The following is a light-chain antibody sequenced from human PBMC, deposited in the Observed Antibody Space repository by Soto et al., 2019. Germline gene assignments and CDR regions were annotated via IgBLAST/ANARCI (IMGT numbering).Light chain of an antibody. J-gene: IGKJ1*01. CDR3: MQGSHWPRT. CDR2: KVS. CDR1: QSLVNSDGNTY. Sequence: EVVMTQSPLSLPVTLGQPASISCRSSQSLVNSDGNTYLNWFHQRPGQSPRRLIYKVSNRDSGVPERFSGSGSGTDFTLRISRVAAEDVGVYYCMQGSHWPRTFGQGTRVEIK. V-gene: IGKV2-30*01.